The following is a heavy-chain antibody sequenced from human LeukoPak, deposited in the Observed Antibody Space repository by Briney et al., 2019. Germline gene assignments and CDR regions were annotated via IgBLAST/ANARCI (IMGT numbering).Heavy chain of an antibody. Sequence: GGSLRLSCAASGFTFSTYAMHWVRQAPGEGLEWVAVISYDGINKYYADSVKGRFTISRDNAKSSLYLQMNSLRAEDTALYYWARTYGKWNDVYFYAFDLWGQGTMVTVSS. CDR2: ISYDGINK. V-gene: IGHV3-30*04. CDR3: ARTYGKWNDVYFYAFDL. D-gene: IGHD1-20*01. J-gene: IGHJ3*01. CDR1: GFTFSTYA.